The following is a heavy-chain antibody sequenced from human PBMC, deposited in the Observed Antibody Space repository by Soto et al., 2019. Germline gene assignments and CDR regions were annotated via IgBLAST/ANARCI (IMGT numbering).Heavy chain of an antibody. J-gene: IGHJ5*02. CDR3: ARHYYDSSGYYLNNWFDA. D-gene: IGHD3-22*01. CDR1: GYTFTGYY. V-gene: IGHV1-2*02. CDR2: INPNSGGT. Sequence: ASVKVSCKASGYTFTGYYMHWVRQAPGQGLEWMGWINPNSGGTNYAQKFQGRVTMTRDTSISTAYMELSRLRSDDTAVYYCARHYYDSSGYYLNNWFDAWGQGTLVTVSS.